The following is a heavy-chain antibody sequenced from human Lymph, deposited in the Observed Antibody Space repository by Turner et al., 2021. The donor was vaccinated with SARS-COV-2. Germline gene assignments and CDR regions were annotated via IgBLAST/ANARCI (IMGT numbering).Heavy chain of an antibody. J-gene: IGHJ4*02. CDR1: GGTFSSYA. V-gene: IGHV1-69*10. CDR2: IIPMLDIA. Sequence: QVQLVQSGAEVKKPGSSVKVSCKASGGTFSSYAISWVRQAPGQGLEWMGGIIPMLDIANYAQKFQVRVTITADKSKSTAYMELSSLRSEDTAVYYCARDVTGPLGYWGQGTLVTVSS. CDR3: ARDVTGPLGY. D-gene: IGHD1-20*01.